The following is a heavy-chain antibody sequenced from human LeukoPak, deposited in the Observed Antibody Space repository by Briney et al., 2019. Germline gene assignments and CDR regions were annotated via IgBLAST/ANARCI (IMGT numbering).Heavy chain of an antibody. Sequence: SVTVSCKASGGTFSSYAISWVRQAPGQGLEWMGRIIPIFGIANYAQKFQGRVTITADKSTSTAYMELSSLRSEDTAVYYCARDPRGIAAAGTGWFDPWGQGTLVTVSS. J-gene: IGHJ5*02. V-gene: IGHV1-69*04. CDR3: ARDPRGIAAAGTGWFDP. CDR2: IIPIFGIA. CDR1: GGTFSSYA. D-gene: IGHD6-13*01.